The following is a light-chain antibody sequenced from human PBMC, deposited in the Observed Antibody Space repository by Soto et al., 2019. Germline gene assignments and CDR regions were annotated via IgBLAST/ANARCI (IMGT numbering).Light chain of an antibody. J-gene: IGKJ1*01. CDR3: QQSFGIVWT. CDR1: QSISAF. CDR2: TAS. V-gene: IGKV1-39*01. Sequence: DIQMTQSPSSLSASIGDRVTINCRAGQSISAFLNWYQQKPGKAPKLLVYTASTLKTGVPSRFSGSGSVTDFILTISNLQPEDSSIYYCQQSFGIVWTFVQGIKVEIK.